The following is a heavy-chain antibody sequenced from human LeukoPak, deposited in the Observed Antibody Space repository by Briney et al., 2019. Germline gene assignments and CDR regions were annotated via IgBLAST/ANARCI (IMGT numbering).Heavy chain of an antibody. CDR1: GFTVSNNY. D-gene: IGHD3-10*01. J-gene: IGHJ4*02. CDR2: IYSGGST. CDR3: ARAIFRAHDY. Sequence: GGSLRLSCAASGFTVSNNYMTWARQAPGKGLEWVSLIYSGGSTYYADSVKGRFTISRDNSKNTLYLQMNSLRAEDTAVYYCARAIFRAHDYWGQGTLVTVSS. V-gene: IGHV3-66*01.